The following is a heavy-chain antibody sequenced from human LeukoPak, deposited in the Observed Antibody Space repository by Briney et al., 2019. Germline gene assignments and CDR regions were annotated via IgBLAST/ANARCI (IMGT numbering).Heavy chain of an antibody. Sequence: GGSLRLSCAASGFTFSSYAMSWARQAPGKGLEWVSAISGSGGSTYYADSVKGRFTISRDNSKNTLYLQMNSLRAEDTAVYYCAKDKTPREYYFDYWGQGTLVTVSS. CDR1: GFTFSSYA. V-gene: IGHV3-23*01. CDR3: AKDKTPREYYFDY. CDR2: ISGSGGST. D-gene: IGHD4-23*01. J-gene: IGHJ4*02.